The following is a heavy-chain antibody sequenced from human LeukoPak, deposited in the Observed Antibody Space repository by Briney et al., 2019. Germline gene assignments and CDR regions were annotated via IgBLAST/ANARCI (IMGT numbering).Heavy chain of an antibody. J-gene: IGHJ4*02. D-gene: IGHD5-18*01. CDR3: AKLARYSYVGVYYFDY. CDR1: GFTFSSYA. V-gene: IGHV3-23*01. CDR2: VSGSSGST. Sequence: GGSLRLSCAASGFTFSSYAMSWVRQAPGKGLEWVSGVSGSSGSTYYADSVKGRFTISRDNSKSTLFLQMNSLRAEDTAVYYCAKLARYSYVGVYYFDYWGQGTLVTVSS.